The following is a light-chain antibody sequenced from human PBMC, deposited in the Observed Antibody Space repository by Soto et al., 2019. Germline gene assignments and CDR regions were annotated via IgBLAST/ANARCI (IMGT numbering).Light chain of an antibody. V-gene: IGKV3-20*01. Sequence: EVVFTPSPATLSLSKDPRATLCCSASQSLSRYLAWYQQRPGQAPRLFIYGASNRATGIPDRFSGSGSGTDFTLTISRLEPEDFAVYYCQQYGSSGTFGQGTKVDIK. CDR3: QQYGSSGT. J-gene: IGKJ1*01. CDR2: GAS. CDR1: QSLSRY.